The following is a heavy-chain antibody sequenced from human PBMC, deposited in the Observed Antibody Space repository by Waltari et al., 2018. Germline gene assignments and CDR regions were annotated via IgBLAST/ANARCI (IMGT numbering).Heavy chain of an antibody. CDR2: ISSSSSYI. J-gene: IGHJ4*02. V-gene: IGHV3-21*01. Sequence: EVQLVESGGGLVKPGGSLRLSCAASGFTFSSYSMNWVRQAPGKGLEWVSSISSSSSYIYYADSVKGRFTISRDNAKNSLYLQMNSLRAEDTAVYYCARGGDSGSRHFDYWGQGTLVTVSS. D-gene: IGHD1-26*01. CDR1: GFTFSSYS. CDR3: ARGGDSGSRHFDY.